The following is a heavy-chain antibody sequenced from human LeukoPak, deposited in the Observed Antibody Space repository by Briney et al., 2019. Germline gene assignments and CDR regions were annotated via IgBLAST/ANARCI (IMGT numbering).Heavy chain of an antibody. CDR2: ISPDGTST. CDR3: VPKGTEGY. J-gene: IGHJ4*02. Sequence: GGSLRLSCSASGFTFSAYAMHWVRQAPGKRLEYVSAISPDGTSTYYADSVRGGFSISRDNSKNTLYLQMSSPRAEDTAVYYCVPKGTEGYWGQGTLVTVSS. CDR1: GFTFSAYA. V-gene: IGHV3-64D*06.